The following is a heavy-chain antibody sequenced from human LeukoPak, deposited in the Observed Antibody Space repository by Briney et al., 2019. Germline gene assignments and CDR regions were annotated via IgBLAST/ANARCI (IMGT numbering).Heavy chain of an antibody. CDR3: AGDRATSYFDY. Sequence: PGGSLRLSCAASGFTFRSHGMHWVRQAPGKGLEWVAFIWYDGSNKCYTDSVKGRFTISRDNSKNTLYLQMNSLRAEDTAVYYCAGDRATSYFDYWGQGALVTISS. CDR1: GFTFRSHG. V-gene: IGHV3-33*01. J-gene: IGHJ4*02. D-gene: IGHD1-26*01. CDR2: IWYDGSNK.